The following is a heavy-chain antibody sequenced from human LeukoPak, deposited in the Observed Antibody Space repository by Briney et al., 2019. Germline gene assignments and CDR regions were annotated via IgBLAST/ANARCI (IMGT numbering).Heavy chain of an antibody. Sequence: SETLSLTCSVSGGSLSGAYWSWIRQAPRKGLEWIGYICYSGSTDYNPSLESRVTISIDTSKNHFSLNLTAVTAADTAIYYCARTGSGRDYYGMDVWGQGTSVTVSS. CDR1: GGSLSGAY. CDR3: ARTGSGRDYYGMDV. J-gene: IGHJ6*02. D-gene: IGHD5-12*01. CDR2: ICYSGST. V-gene: IGHV4-59*01.